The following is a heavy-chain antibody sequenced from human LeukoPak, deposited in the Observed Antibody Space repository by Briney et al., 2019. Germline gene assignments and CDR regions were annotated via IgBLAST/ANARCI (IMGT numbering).Heavy chain of an antibody. J-gene: IGHJ4*02. CDR3: AKVAYSSSWYAPYFDY. Sequence: GGSLGLSCAASGFTFDDYAMHWVRQAPGKGLEWVSGISWNSGSIGYADSVKGRFTISRDNAKNSLYLQMNSLRAEDTALYYCAKVAYSSSWYAPYFDYWGQGTLVTVSS. D-gene: IGHD6-13*01. CDR2: ISWNSGSI. V-gene: IGHV3-9*01. CDR1: GFTFDDYA.